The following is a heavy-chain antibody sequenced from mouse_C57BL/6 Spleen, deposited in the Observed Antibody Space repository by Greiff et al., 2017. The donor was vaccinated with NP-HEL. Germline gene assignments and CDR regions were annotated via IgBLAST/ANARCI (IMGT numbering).Heavy chain of an antibody. J-gene: IGHJ4*01. CDR2: INYDGSST. Sequence: EVKLMESEGGLVQPGSSMKLSCTASGFTFSDYYMAWVRQVPEKGLEWVANINYDGSSTYYLDSLKSRFIISRDNAKNILYLQMSSLKSEDTATYYCARDRDSSGYPYAMDYWGQGTSVTVSS. V-gene: IGHV5-16*01. D-gene: IGHD3-2*02. CDR1: GFTFSDYY. CDR3: ARDRDSSGYPYAMDY.